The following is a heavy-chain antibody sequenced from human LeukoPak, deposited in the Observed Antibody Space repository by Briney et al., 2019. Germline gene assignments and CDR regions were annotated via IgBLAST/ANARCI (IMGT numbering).Heavy chain of an antibody. CDR1: GASISSGDY. Sequence: SETLSLTCTVSGASISSGDYWSWIRQPPGKGLDWIGYIYYTGGTYYNPSLKSRLTISVDTSKNQFSLKLTSVTAADTAVYYCARGSFGELVDYWGQGTLVTVSS. CDR3: ARGSFGELVDY. J-gene: IGHJ4*02. D-gene: IGHD3-10*01. V-gene: IGHV4-30-4*01. CDR2: IYYTGGT.